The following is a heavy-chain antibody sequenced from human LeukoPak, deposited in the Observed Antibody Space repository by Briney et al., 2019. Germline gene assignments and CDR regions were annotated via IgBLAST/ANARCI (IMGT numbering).Heavy chain of an antibody. CDR3: ARGAMVAATRSFYYGMDI. V-gene: IGHV4-39*07. CDR1: GGSISSLSYY. CDR2: IYYGGRT. J-gene: IGHJ6*02. Sequence: PSETLSLTCSVSGGSISSLSYYWGWVRQPPGKGLEWIGSIYYGGRTYYNPSLKSRVTISVDTSKNQFSLKLSSVTAADTAVYYCARGAMVAATRSFYYGMDIWGQGTTVTVSS. D-gene: IGHD2-15*01.